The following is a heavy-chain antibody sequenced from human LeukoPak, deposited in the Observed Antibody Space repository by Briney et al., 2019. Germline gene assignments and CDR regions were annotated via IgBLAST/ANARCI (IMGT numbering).Heavy chain of an antibody. CDR1: GGSISSNNFY. V-gene: IGHV4-39*01. CDR3: ARHTMICSGGSCHNHRYGH. CDR2: IYYSGST. D-gene: IGHD2-15*01. Sequence: SETLSLTCTVSGGSISSNNFYWGLIRQPPGKGLEWIASIYYSGSTYYNPSLKDRVTISVDTSKNQFSLKLSSVTAADTAVYYCARHTMICSGGSCHNHRYGHWGQGTLVTVSS. J-gene: IGHJ4*02.